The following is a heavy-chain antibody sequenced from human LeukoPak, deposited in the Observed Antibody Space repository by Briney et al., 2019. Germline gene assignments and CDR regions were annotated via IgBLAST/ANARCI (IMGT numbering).Heavy chain of an antibody. CDR1: GGSISSYY. Sequence: KPSETLSLTCTVSGGSISSYYWSWIRQPPGKGLEWIGYIYYSGSTNYNPSLKSRATISVDTSKNQFSLKLSSVTAADTAVYYCARDGGGQQLVEEVWFDPWGQGTLVTVSS. CDR2: IYYSGST. CDR3: ARDGGGQQLVEEVWFDP. D-gene: IGHD6-13*01. J-gene: IGHJ5*02. V-gene: IGHV4-59*01.